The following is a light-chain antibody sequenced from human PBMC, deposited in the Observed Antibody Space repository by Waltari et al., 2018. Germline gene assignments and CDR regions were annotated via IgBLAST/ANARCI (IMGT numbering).Light chain of an antibody. CDR3: SSYTTRGTWV. J-gene: IGLJ3*02. CDR2: DVS. V-gene: IGLV2-14*03. CDR1: FSDVGAYDY. Sequence: QSALTQPASVSGSPGQSITFSCTGAFSDVGAYDYVSWYQQLPGRAPKLPIYDVSHRPSGVSVRLSGSKSGNTAALTISGLQPEDEADYYCSSYTTRGTWVFGGGTKLTVL.